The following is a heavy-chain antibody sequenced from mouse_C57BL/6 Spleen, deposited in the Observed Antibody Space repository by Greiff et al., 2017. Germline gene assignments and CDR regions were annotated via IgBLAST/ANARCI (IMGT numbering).Heavy chain of an antibody. V-gene: IGHV5-6*01. CDR1: GFTFSSYG. Sequence: EVQVVESGGDLVKPGGSLKLSCAASGFTFSSYGMSWVRQTPDKRLEWVATISSGGSYTYYPDSVKGRFTISRDNAKNTLYLQMSSLKSEDTAMYYGATHYYGIYYFGYWGQGTTLTVAS. J-gene: IGHJ2*01. CDR3: ATHYYGIYYFGY. CDR2: ISSGGSYT. D-gene: IGHD1-1*01.